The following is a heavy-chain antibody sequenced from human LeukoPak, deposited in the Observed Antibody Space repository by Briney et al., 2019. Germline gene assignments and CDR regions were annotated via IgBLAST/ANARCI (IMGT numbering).Heavy chain of an antibody. J-gene: IGHJ4*02. CDR1: RFTFDDYG. CDR2: IYSGGST. D-gene: IGHD3-22*01. CDR3: ARANYDSRGYYEGFDY. Sequence: PGGSLRLSCAASRFTFDDYGMSWVRQAPGKGLEWVSVIYSGGSTYYADSVKGRFTISRDNSKNTLYLQMNSLRAEDTAVYYCARANYDSRGYYEGFDYWGQGTLVTVSS. V-gene: IGHV3-53*01.